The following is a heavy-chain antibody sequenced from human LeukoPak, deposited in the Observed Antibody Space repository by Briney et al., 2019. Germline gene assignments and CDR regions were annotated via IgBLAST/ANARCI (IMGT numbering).Heavy chain of an antibody. J-gene: IGHJ4*02. V-gene: IGHV3-66*01. CDR3: ARGTWVEAAGSYYFDY. CDR2: IYSGGST. Sequence: PGGSLRLSCAASGFTVSSNYMSWVRQAPGKGLEWVSVIYSGGSTYYADSVKGRFTISRDNSKNTLYLQMNSLRAEDTAVYYCARGTWVEAAGSYYFDYWGQGTLVTVSS. D-gene: IGHD6-13*01. CDR1: GFTVSSNY.